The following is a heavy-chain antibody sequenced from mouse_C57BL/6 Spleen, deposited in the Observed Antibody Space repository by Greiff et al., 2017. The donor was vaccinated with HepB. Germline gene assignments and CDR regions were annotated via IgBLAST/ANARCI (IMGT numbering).Heavy chain of an antibody. CDR2: IYPRSGNT. CDR1: GYTFTSYG. J-gene: IGHJ4*01. CDR3: ARSSYGNYGAMDY. V-gene: IGHV1-81*01. D-gene: IGHD2-1*01. Sequence: MQLQQSGAELARPGASVKLSCKASGYTFTSYGISWVKQRTGQGLEWIGEIYPRSGNTYYNEKFKGKATLTADKSSSTAYMELRSLTSEDSAVYFCARSSYGNYGAMDYWGQGTSVTVSS.